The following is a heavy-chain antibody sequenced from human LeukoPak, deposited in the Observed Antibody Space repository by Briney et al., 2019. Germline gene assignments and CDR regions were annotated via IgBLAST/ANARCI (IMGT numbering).Heavy chain of an antibody. Sequence: SETLSLTCAVSGDSFSSHYWTCIRQSPGTGLEGMGYISHIGRTNYNPSLNTRVTISIYTSKNHLSLQLRSLTAADPAVYYCARDLVTVIKGFDIWGQGTMVSVSS. D-gene: IGHD4-17*01. CDR1: GDSFSSHY. CDR2: ISHIGRT. CDR3: ARDLVTVIKGFDI. J-gene: IGHJ3*02. V-gene: IGHV4-59*11.